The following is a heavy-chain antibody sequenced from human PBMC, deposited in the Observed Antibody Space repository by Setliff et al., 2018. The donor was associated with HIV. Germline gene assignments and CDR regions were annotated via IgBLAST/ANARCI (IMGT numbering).Heavy chain of an antibody. CDR2: IHYSGST. Sequence: SETLSLTCTVSGGSISSSYWTWTRQPLGKGLEWIGNIHYSGSTNYNPSLKSRVTISVDTSRSQFSLNLSSVTAADTAVYYCARDESTAIDAFDIWGQGTMVTVSS. CDR3: ARDESTAIDAFDI. CDR1: GGSISSSY. J-gene: IGHJ3*02. V-gene: IGHV4-59*12. D-gene: IGHD5-18*01.